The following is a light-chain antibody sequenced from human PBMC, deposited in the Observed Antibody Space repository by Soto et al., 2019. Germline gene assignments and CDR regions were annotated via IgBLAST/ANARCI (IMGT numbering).Light chain of an antibody. CDR3: MRALQTPPEVT. CDR1: QSLLHSNGYNY. CDR2: LGS. Sequence: DIVMTQSPLSLPVTPGEPASISCRSSQSLLHSNGYNYLDWYLQKPGQSPQLLIYLGSNRASGVPDRFSGSGSGTDATLKISRVEAEDVGVYYCMRALQTPPEVTFGGGTKVEIK. V-gene: IGKV2-28*01. J-gene: IGKJ4*01.